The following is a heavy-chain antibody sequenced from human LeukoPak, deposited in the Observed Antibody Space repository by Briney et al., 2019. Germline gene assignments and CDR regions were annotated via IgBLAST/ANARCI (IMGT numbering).Heavy chain of an antibody. CDR1: GFTFSRYW. V-gene: IGHV3-74*01. D-gene: IGHD3-3*01. J-gene: IGHJ4*02. Sequence: GGSLRLSCAASGFTFSRYWTDWVRQAPGKGLVWVSRMNSDGSSTSYADSVKGRFTISRDNAKNTLYLQMNSLRAEDTAVYYCARVVNDFWSGYGGGFDYWGQGTLVTVSS. CDR2: MNSDGSST. CDR3: ARVVNDFWSGYGGGFDY.